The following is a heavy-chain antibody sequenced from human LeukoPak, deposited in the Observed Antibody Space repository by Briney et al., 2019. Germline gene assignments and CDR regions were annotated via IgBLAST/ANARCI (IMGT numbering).Heavy chain of an antibody. CDR1: GYTFTGYY. Sequence: ASVKVSCKASGYTFTGYYMNWVRQAPGQGLEWMGRINPNSGGTNYAQKFQGRVTMTRDTSISTPYMELSRLRSDDTAVYYCARVGDGLNDAFDIWGQGTMVTVSS. V-gene: IGHV1-2*06. D-gene: IGHD5-24*01. CDR2: INPNSGGT. CDR3: ARVGDGLNDAFDI. J-gene: IGHJ3*02.